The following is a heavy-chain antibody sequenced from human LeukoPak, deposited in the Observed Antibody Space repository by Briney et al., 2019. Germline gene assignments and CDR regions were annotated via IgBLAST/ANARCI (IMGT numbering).Heavy chain of an antibody. Sequence: PGGSLRLSCAASGFTFSSYGMHWVRQAPGKGLEWVAVISYDGSNKYHADSVKGRFTISRDNSKSTLYLQMNSLRAEDTVVYYCARVRVPSYYCDYWGQGTLVTVSS. V-gene: IGHV3-30*03. CDR1: GFTFSSYG. CDR3: ARVRVPSYYCDY. D-gene: IGHD6-6*01. J-gene: IGHJ4*02. CDR2: ISYDGSNK.